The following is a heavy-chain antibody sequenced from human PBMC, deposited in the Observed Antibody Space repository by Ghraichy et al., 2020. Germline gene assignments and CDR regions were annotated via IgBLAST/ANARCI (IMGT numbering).Heavy chain of an antibody. CDR3: ARGYYYDSSGRSDFDY. D-gene: IGHD3-22*01. Sequence: SQTLSLTCAVYGGSFSGYYWSWIRQPPGKGLEWIGEINHSGSTNYNPSLKSRVTISVDTSKNQFSLKLSSVTAADTAVYYCARGYYYDSSGRSDFDYWGQGTLVTVSS. J-gene: IGHJ4*02. CDR2: INHSGST. V-gene: IGHV4-34*01. CDR1: GGSFSGYY.